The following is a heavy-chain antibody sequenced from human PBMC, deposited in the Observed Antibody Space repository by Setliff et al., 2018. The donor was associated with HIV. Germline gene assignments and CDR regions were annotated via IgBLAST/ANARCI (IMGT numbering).Heavy chain of an antibody. CDR2: INPSGGST. D-gene: IGHD3-10*01. CDR3: ARVWFGETIFDY. J-gene: IGHJ4*02. Sequence: ASVKVSCKASGYTFTSYYMHWVRQAPGQGLEWMGIINPSGGSTSYAQKFQGRVTITRDASASTAYMELSSLRSEDTAVYYCARVWFGETIFDYWGQGTLVTVSS. V-gene: IGHV1-46*01. CDR1: GYTFTSYY.